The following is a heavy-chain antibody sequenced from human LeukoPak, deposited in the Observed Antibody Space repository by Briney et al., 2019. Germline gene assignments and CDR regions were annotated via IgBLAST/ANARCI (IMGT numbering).Heavy chain of an antibody. Sequence: GGSLRLSCAASGFTFSSYSMSWVRQAPGKGLEWVVAISVSGGSTNYADSVKGRFTISRDNSKNTLYLQMNSLRAEDTAVYYCAKVFFMDYWGQGTLVTVSS. V-gene: IGHV3-23*01. D-gene: IGHD2-8*01. CDR3: AKVFFMDY. CDR1: GFTFSSYS. J-gene: IGHJ4*02. CDR2: ISVSGGST.